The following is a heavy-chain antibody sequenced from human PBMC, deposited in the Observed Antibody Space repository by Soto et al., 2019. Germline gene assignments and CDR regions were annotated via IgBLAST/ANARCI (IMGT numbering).Heavy chain of an antibody. CDR2: INAGNGNT. CDR1: GYNFTSYA. CDR3: ARDSWPYYYGSGSYMTPTYYYGMDV. Sequence: ASVKISCKASGYNFTSYAMHWVRQAPGQRLEWMGWINAGNGNTKYSQKFQGRVTITRDTSASTAYMELSSLRSEDTAVYYCARDSWPYYYGSGSYMTPTYYYGMDVWGQGTTVTVSS. D-gene: IGHD3-10*01. V-gene: IGHV1-3*01. J-gene: IGHJ6*02.